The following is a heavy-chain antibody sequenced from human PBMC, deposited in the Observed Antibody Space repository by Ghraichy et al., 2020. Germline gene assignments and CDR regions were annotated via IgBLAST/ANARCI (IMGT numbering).Heavy chain of an antibody. CDR1: GASVSRYY. CDR3: ARDFYDTSGLGDYGMDV. V-gene: IGHV4-4*07. D-gene: IGHD3-22*01. Sequence: SETLSLTCTVSGASVSRYYWSWVRQPAGKGLEWIGRTYISGSSDYNPSLKSRVTMSLDTFKNQISLNLGFVTAADPAVYFGARDFYDTSGLGDYGMDVWGQGTTVTVAS. CDR2: TYISGSS. J-gene: IGHJ6*02.